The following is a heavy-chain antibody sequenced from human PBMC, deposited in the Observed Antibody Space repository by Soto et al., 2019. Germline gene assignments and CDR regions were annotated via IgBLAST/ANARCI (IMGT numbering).Heavy chain of an antibody. V-gene: IGHV3-74*01. CDR1: GYIFSSYW. D-gene: IGHD2-2*02. Sequence: GSLRLSCAASGYIFSSYWMHWVRQAPGKGLVWVSRLHSDGWNTSYADSVKGRFTISRDNAKNTLYLQMNSLRAEDTAVYYCARQLPTAIRGGHYYSYGMDVWGQGTTVTVSS. CDR2: LHSDGWNT. CDR3: ARQLPTAIRGGHYYSYGMDV. J-gene: IGHJ6*02.